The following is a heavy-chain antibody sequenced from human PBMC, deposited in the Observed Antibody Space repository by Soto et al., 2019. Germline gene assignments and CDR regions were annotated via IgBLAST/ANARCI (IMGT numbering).Heavy chain of an antibody. V-gene: IGHV3-48*04. CDR1: GFTFSSYS. CDR2: ISGNGGTT. J-gene: IGHJ4*02. D-gene: IGHD5-18*01. Sequence: GGSLRLSCAASGFTFSSYSMNWVRQAPGKGLEWVADISGNGGTTNYADSVKGRFTISRDNAKNSLYLQMNSLRAEDTAVYYCARDWGTAMVIYWGQGTLVTVSS. CDR3: ARDWGTAMVIY.